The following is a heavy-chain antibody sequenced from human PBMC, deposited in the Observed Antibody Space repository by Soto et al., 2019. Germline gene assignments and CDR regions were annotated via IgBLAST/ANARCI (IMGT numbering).Heavy chain of an antibody. CDR3: AMGLSSNWFDP. V-gene: IGHV4-31*03. Sequence: SETLSLTCTVSGGSISSGVYYWSWIRQPPGKGLDWIGYIYYSGSTYYNPSLKSRVTISVDTSKNQFSLKLSSVTAADTAVYYCAMGLSSNWFDPWGQGTLVTVSS. CDR2: IYYSGST. CDR1: GGSISSGVYY. J-gene: IGHJ5*02. D-gene: IGHD6-6*01.